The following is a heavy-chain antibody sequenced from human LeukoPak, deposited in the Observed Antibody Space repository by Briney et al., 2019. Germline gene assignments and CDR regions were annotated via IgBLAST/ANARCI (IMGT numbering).Heavy chain of an antibody. D-gene: IGHD2-8*01. CDR1: GGSISSGSYY. Sequence: SETLSLTCTVSGGSISSGSYYWGWIRQPPGKGVEWIGSIYYSGSTHYNPSLKSRVTISVDTSKNEFSLKLSSVTAADTAVYYCARNNTLMMYPRGGEDKGFDYWGQGTLVTVSS. CDR3: ARNNTLMMYPRGGEDKGFDY. CDR2: IYYSGST. J-gene: IGHJ4*02. V-gene: IGHV4-39*01.